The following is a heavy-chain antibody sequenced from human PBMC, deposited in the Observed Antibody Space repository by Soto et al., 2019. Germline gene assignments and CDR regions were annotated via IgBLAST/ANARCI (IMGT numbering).Heavy chain of an antibody. CDR1: GFTFSSYA. J-gene: IGHJ4*02. Sequence: EVQLLESGGGLVQPGGSLRLSYAASGFTFSSYAMSWVRQAPGKGLEWVSAISGSGISTYYADSVKGRFTISRDNSKNTLYLQLNSLRSDDTAVYYCAKEEGYSSGWTEIDYWGQGTLVTVSS. V-gene: IGHV3-23*01. D-gene: IGHD6-19*01. CDR2: ISGSGIST. CDR3: AKEEGYSSGWTEIDY.